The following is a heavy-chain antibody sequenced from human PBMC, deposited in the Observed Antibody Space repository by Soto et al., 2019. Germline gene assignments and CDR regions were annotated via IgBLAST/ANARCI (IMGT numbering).Heavy chain of an antibody. V-gene: IGHV1-46*01. Sequence: ASVKVSCKASGYTFTSYYMHWVRQAPGQGLEWMGIINPSGGSTSYAQKFQGRVTMTRDTSPSTVYMELSSLRSEDTAVYYCAREGEMATANYYYYYGMDVWGQGTTVTVSS. J-gene: IGHJ6*02. CDR3: AREGEMATANYYYYYGMDV. D-gene: IGHD5-18*01. CDR1: GYTFTSYY. CDR2: INPSGGST.